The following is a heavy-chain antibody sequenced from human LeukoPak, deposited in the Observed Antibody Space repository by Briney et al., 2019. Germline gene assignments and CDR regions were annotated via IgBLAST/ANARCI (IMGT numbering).Heavy chain of an antibody. CDR1: GFLFTNYA. Sequence: GGSLRLSCVASGFLFTNYAMTWVRQAPGKGLEWVAAISGDGHYIYYTDSVKGRFTVSRDNAKNTLYLHMDSLREEDTAVCYCAKNFGTGKAFYDYWARETLVTVSS. V-gene: IGHV3-23*01. J-gene: IGHJ4*02. CDR2: ISGDGHYI. D-gene: IGHD2/OR15-2a*01. CDR3: AKNFGTGKAFYDY.